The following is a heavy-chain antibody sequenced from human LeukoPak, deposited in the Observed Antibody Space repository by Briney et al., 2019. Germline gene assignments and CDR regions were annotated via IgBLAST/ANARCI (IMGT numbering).Heavy chain of an antibody. D-gene: IGHD2-21*02. CDR3: ARERSMAYCGGDCHHPFDY. CDR2: INHSEST. J-gene: IGHJ4*02. Sequence: SEPLSLLCGVYGGSLSGYYWRWLRQPPGKGLEWIGEINHSESTNYNPSLKSRVTISVDTSKTQFTVKLSSVTAADTAVYYCARERSMAYCGGDCHHPFDYWGQGTLVTVSS. CDR1: GGSLSGYY. V-gene: IGHV4-34*01.